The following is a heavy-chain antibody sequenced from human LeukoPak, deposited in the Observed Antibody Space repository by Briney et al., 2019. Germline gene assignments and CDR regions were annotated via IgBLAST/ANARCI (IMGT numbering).Heavy chain of an antibody. D-gene: IGHD4-23*01. CDR3: ARWGGGSPVVTRYYYYYGMDV. CDR2: ISSSGSTI. V-gene: IGHV3-48*03. CDR1: GFTFSSYE. Sequence: GGSLRLSCAASGFTFSSYEMNWVRQAPGKGLEWVSYISSSGSTIYYAYSVKGRFTISRENAKNSLYLQMNSLRAEDTAVYYCARWGGGSPVVTRYYYYYGMDVWGQGTTVTVSS. J-gene: IGHJ6*02.